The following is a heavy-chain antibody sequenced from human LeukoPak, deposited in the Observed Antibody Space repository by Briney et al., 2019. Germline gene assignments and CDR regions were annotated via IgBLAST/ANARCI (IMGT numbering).Heavy chain of an antibody. J-gene: IGHJ6*03. CDR2: ISGSGDST. D-gene: IGHD1-14*01. Sequence: GGSLRLSCAASGFSFRSSAMSWVRQAPGKGPEWVSAISGSGDSTYYADSVKGRFTISRDNTKNSVYLQMNSLRAEDTAVYYCTKTGELNTSLPYYYYMDVWGKGTTVTVSS. V-gene: IGHV3-23*01. CDR1: GFSFRSSA. CDR3: TKTGELNTSLPYYYYMDV.